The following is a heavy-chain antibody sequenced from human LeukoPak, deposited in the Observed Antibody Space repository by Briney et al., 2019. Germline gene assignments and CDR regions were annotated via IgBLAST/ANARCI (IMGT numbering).Heavy chain of an antibody. J-gene: IGHJ5*02. CDR3: ARASDPWLQLT. D-gene: IGHD5-24*01. CDR1: GLTFSSYW. Sequence: GGSLRLSCAASGLTFSSYWMHWVRQAPGKGLVWVSRINSAGSSTTYADSVKGRFTVSRDNAHTSLYLQMTSLRAEDTALYYCARASDPWLQLTWGQGTLVTVSS. CDR2: INSAGSST. V-gene: IGHV3-74*01.